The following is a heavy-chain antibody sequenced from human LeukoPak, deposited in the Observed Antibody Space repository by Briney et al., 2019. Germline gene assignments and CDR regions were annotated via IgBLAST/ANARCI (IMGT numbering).Heavy chain of an antibody. CDR3: ATEGTSLPGYCSGGSCYSGAFDI. CDR2: FDPEDGET. Sequence: ASVKVSCKVSGYTLTELSMHWVRQAPGKGLEWMGGFDPEDGETIYAQKFQGRVTMTEDTSTDTAYMELSSLRSEDTAVYYCATEGTSLPGYCSGGSCYSGAFDIWGQGTMVTVSS. J-gene: IGHJ3*02. V-gene: IGHV1-24*01. D-gene: IGHD2-15*01. CDR1: GYTLTELS.